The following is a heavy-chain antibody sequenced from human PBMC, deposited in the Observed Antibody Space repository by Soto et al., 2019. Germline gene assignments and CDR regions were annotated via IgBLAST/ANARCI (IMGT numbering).Heavy chain of an antibody. CDR3: ARSYCRSTSCLFDP. V-gene: IGHV4-4*07. J-gene: IGHJ5*02. CDR2: IYTSGST. CDR1: GGSISSYY. D-gene: IGHD2-2*01. Sequence: QVQLQESGPGLVKPSETLSLTCTVSGGSISSYYWSWIRQPAGKGLEWTGRIYTSGSTNYKPSLMSRFTMSVDTSKIPVSLKLSSVTAADTAVYCCARSYCRSTSCLFDPWGQGTLVTVAS.